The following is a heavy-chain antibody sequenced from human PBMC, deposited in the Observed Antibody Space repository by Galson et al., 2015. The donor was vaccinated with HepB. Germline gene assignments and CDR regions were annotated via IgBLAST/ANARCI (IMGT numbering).Heavy chain of an antibody. J-gene: IGHJ5*02. CDR3: ARDNPESGWFDP. D-gene: IGHD1-14*01. CDR2: IIPILGIA. CDR1: GGTFSSYA. Sequence: SVKVSCKASGGTFSSYAISWVRQAPGQGLEWMGRIIPILGIANYAQKFQGRVTITADKSTSTAYMELSSLRSEDTAVYYCARDNPESGWFDPWGQGTLVTVSS. V-gene: IGHV1-69*04.